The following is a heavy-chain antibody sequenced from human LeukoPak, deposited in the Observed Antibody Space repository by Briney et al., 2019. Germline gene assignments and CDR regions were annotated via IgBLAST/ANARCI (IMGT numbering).Heavy chain of an antibody. Sequence: GGSLRLSCVASGFSFGHFTMNWLRLSPGRGLEWVSSISSQNSYIHHADSVRGRFSISRDNANSSLYLQMNRLSPEDSAVYFCARKQLGSTFDIWGQGAMVTVSS. J-gene: IGHJ3*02. CDR2: ISSQNSYI. CDR1: GFSFGHFT. V-gene: IGHV3-21*06. CDR3: ARKQLGSTFDI. D-gene: IGHD1-1*01.